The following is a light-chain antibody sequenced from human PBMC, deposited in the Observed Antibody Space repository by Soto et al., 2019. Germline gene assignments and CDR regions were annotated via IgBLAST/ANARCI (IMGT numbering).Light chain of an antibody. V-gene: IGLV1-40*01. CDR1: SSNIGAGYD. CDR3: QSYDFGLSAHIYV. J-gene: IGLJ1*01. Sequence: QSALTQPPSVSGAPGQRVTISCTGSSSNIGAGYDVHWYQQFPGTAPRLLIYANNNRPSGVPDRFSGSKSGTSASLAITGLQADDEAEYYCQSYDFGLSAHIYVFGTGTKLTVL. CDR2: ANN.